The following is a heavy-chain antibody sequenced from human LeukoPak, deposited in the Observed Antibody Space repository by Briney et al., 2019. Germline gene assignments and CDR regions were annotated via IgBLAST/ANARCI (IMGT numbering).Heavy chain of an antibody. Sequence: PGGSLTLSCAASGFTVSSNYMSWVRQAPGKGLGWVSVIYSGGSTYYADSVKGRFTIFRDNSKNTLYLQMNSLRTEDTAVYYCARDWELLPYWGQGTLVTVSS. D-gene: IGHD1-26*01. J-gene: IGHJ4*02. CDR2: IYSGGST. CDR1: GFTVSSNY. V-gene: IGHV3-66*02. CDR3: ARDWELLPY.